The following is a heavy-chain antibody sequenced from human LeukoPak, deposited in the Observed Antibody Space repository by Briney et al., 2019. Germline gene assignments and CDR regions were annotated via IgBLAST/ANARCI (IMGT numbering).Heavy chain of an antibody. Sequence: PGESLKISCKGSGYSFTSYWIGWVRQMPGKGLEWMGIIYPGDSDTRYSPSFQGQVTISADKSISTAYLQWSSLKASDTAMYYCARHAPYCSGGSYCFFDYWGQGTLVTVSS. V-gene: IGHV5-51*01. CDR3: ARHAPYCSGGSYCFFDY. J-gene: IGHJ4*02. CDR2: IYPGDSDT. D-gene: IGHD2-15*01. CDR1: GYSFTSYW.